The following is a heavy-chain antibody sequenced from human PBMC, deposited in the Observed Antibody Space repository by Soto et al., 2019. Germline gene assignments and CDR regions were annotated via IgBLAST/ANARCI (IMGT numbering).Heavy chain of an antibody. D-gene: IGHD1-1*01. CDR3: ARISPYKYDFDS. J-gene: IGHJ4*02. V-gene: IGHV3-30*03. CDR2: VSHDGRNT. Sequence: GGSLRLSCAASGFTFSDYAMHWVRQAPGKGLEWVAVVSHDGRNTHYADSVKSRLTISKDTSKRQVVLTMTNVDPVDTATYYCARISPYKYDFDSWGQGTLVTVSS. CDR1: GFTFSDYA.